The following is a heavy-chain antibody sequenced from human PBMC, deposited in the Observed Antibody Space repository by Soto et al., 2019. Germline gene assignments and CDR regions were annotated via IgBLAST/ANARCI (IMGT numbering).Heavy chain of an antibody. D-gene: IGHD6-13*01. J-gene: IGHJ6*02. Sequence: EVQLVESGGGLVQPGRSLRLSCAASGFTFDDYAMHWVRQAPGKGLEWVSGISWNSGSIGYADSVKGRFTISRDNAKNSLYLQMNSLRAEDTALYYCAVLSSSWRHYYYYGMDVWGQGTTVTVSS. CDR1: GFTFDDYA. CDR2: ISWNSGSI. CDR3: AVLSSSWRHYYYYGMDV. V-gene: IGHV3-9*01.